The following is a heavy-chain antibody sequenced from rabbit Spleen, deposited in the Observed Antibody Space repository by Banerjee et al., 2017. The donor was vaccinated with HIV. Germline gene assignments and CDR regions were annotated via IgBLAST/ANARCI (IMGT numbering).Heavy chain of an antibody. CDR3: ARNAGASSNANL. CDR2: IYGGSPGST. J-gene: IGHJ4*01. Sequence: QEQVVESGGGLVQPEGSLTLNCKASGFSFSSSYYMCWVRQTPGKGLEWIACIYGGSPGSTAYANWAKGRFTISKTSSATVTLQMTSLTAADTATYFCARNAGASSNANLWGPGTLVTVS. V-gene: IGHV1S45*01. CDR1: GFSFSSSYY. D-gene: IGHD1-1*01.